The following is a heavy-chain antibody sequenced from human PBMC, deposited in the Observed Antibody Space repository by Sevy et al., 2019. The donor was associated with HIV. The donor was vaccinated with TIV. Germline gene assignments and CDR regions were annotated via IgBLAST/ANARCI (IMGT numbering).Heavy chain of an antibody. CDR1: GGTFSSYA. CDR3: ASDYGPNYFDY. CDR2: IIPIFGTA. V-gene: IGHV1-69*06. J-gene: IGHJ4*02. Sequence: ASVKVSCKASGGTFSSYAISWVRQAPGQGLEWMGGIIPIFGTANYAQKFQGRVTITADKSTSTAYMELSSLRSEDTAVYYCASDYGPNYFDYWGQGTLVTVSS. D-gene: IGHD3-10*01.